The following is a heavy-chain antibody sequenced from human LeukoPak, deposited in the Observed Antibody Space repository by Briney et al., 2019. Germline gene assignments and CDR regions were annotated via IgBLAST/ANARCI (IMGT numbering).Heavy chain of an antibody. V-gene: IGHV4-30-2*01. J-gene: IGHJ3*02. CDR3: ARLAEDAFDI. CDR1: GGSISSGGYS. CDR2: IYHSGST. Sequence: SETLSLTCAVSGGSISSGGYSWSWIRQPPGKGLEWIGYIYHSGSTYYNPSLKSRVTISVDTSKNQFSLKLSSVTAADTAVYYCARLAEDAFDIWGQGTMVTVSS. D-gene: IGHD2-15*01.